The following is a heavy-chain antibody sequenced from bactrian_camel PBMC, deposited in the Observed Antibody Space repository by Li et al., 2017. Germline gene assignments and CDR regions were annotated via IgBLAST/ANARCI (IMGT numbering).Heavy chain of an antibody. V-gene: IGHV3S53*01. J-gene: IGHJ4*01. CDR3: AARESRVDWSARRVCVAKYAY. D-gene: IGHD1*01. Sequence: HVQLVESGGGSVQVGGSLRLSCVASGDNVGQIYMAWFRQAPGKEREGVAAIDSDARTRYADSVKGRFTISKDNANYTMYLQMNSLKPEDTAMYYCAARESRVDWSARRVCVAKYAYWGQGTQVTVS. CDR2: IDSDART. CDR1: GDNVGQIY.